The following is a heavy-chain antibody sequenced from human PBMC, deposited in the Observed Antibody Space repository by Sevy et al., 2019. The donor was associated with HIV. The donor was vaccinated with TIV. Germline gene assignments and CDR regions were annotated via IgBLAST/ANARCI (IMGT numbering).Heavy chain of an antibody. CDR1: GFTFGDYA. CDR2: IRRNSHEPYGGTT. J-gene: IGHJ4*02. V-gene: IGHV3-49*03. CDR3: TRALATADTPEYYFDY. D-gene: IGHD5-12*01. Sequence: GGSLRLSCTSSGFTFGDYAMSWFRQAPGKGLEWVAFIRRNSHEPYGGTTEYAASVKGRFTISRDDSKSIAYLQMNSLITEDTAVYYGTRALATADTPEYYFDYWGQGILVTVSS.